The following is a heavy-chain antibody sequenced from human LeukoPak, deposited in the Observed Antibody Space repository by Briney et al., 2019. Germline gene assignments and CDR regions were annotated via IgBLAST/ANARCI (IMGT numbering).Heavy chain of an antibody. Sequence: PSQTLSLTCTVSGGSISSYYWSWIRQPPGKGLEWIGYIYYSGSTNYNPSLKSRVTISVDTSKNQFSLKLSSVTAADTAVYYCAREIPCSSTSCYAAGWFDPWGQGTLVTVSS. D-gene: IGHD2-2*01. CDR3: AREIPCSSTSCYAAGWFDP. CDR1: GGSISSYY. CDR2: IYYSGST. J-gene: IGHJ5*02. V-gene: IGHV4-59*12.